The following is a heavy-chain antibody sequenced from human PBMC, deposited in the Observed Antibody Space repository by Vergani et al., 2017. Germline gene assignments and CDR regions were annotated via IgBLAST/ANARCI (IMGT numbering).Heavy chain of an antibody. CDR3: ARDRGTYYYDSSGYYPFDY. CDR1: GGTFSSYA. CDR2: IIPILGIA. J-gene: IGHJ4*02. D-gene: IGHD3-22*01. V-gene: IGHV1-69*04. Sequence: QVQLVQSGAEVKKPGSSVKVSCKASGGTFSSYAISWVRQAPGQGLEWMGRIIPILGIANYAQKFQGRVTITADKSTSTAYMELSSLRSEDTAVYYCARDRGTYYYDSSGYYPFDYWGQGILVTVSS.